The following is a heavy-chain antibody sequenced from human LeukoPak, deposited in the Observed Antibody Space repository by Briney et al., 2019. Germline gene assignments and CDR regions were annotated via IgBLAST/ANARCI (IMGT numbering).Heavy chain of an antibody. Sequence: GRSLRLSCAASGFTFSSHWMHWVRQAPGKGLAWVSRINSDGSSTSYADSVKGRFTISRDNAKNTLYLQMNSLRAEDTAVYYCARKRSTGFDYWGQGTLVTVSS. CDR1: GFTFSSHW. J-gene: IGHJ4*02. V-gene: IGHV3-74*01. D-gene: IGHD1-1*01. CDR3: ARKRSTGFDY. CDR2: INSDGSST.